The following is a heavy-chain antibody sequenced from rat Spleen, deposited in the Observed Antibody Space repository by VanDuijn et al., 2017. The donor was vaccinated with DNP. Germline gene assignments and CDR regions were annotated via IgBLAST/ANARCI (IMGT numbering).Heavy chain of an antibody. J-gene: IGHJ1*01. D-gene: IGHD1-11*01. Sequence: EVQLQESGPGLVKPSHSLSLTCSVTGFSITTNYWGWIRKFPGNKMEWIGHISYSGSTSSNPSLKSRISITRDTSKNQFFLQLNSVTTEDTATYYCARGLNYGGYIYSWYFDFWGPGTMVTVSS. V-gene: IGHV3-1*01. CDR2: ISYSGST. CDR1: GFSITTNY. CDR3: ARGLNYGGYIYSWYFDF.